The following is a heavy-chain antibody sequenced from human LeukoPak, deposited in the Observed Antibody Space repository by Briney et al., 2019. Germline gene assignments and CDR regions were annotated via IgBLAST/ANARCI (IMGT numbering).Heavy chain of an antibody. J-gene: IGHJ4*02. Sequence: GESLKISCKGSGYSFTNYWIGWVRQMPGKGLEWMGSIYPSDSDTRYSPSFQGQVTISADKSISTAYLQWSSLEASDTAMFYCARRYCSGGSCNFDYWGQGTLVTVSS. CDR1: GYSFTNYW. V-gene: IGHV5-51*01. CDR2: IYPSDSDT. CDR3: ARRYCSGGSCNFDY. D-gene: IGHD2-15*01.